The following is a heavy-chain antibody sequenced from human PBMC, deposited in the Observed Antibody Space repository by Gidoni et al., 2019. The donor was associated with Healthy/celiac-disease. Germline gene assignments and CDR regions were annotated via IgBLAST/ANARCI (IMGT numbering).Heavy chain of an antibody. Sequence: EVQLVESGGGMVKPGGSLRLSCAASGFTFSSYSMNWVRQAPGKGLECVSSISSSSSYIYYADSVKGRFTISRDNAKNSLYLQMNSLRAEDTAVYYCASDWTTVVTSIGYWGQGTLVTVSS. CDR3: ASDWTTVVTSIGY. CDR1: GFTFSSYS. CDR2: ISSSSSYI. V-gene: IGHV3-21*01. D-gene: IGHD4-17*01. J-gene: IGHJ4*02.